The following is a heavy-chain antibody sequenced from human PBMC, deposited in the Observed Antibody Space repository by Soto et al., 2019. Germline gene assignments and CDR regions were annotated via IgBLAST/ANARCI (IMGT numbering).Heavy chain of an antibody. J-gene: IGHJ4*02. D-gene: IGHD3-3*01. V-gene: IGHV4-30-2*01. CDR1: GGSIRSGGYS. CDR3: VRGPPFGR. CDR2: IYHSGST. Sequence: QLQLQESGSGLVKPSQTLSLTCAVSGGSIRSGGYSWSWMRQPPGKGLEWIGYIYHSGSTYYNPSLKSRVTISVDRSKNQFSLKLSTVTAADTAVYYCVRGPPFGRWGQGTLVTVSS.